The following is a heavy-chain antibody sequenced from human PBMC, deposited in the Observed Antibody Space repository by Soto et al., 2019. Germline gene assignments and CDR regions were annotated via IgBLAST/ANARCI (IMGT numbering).Heavy chain of an antibody. J-gene: IGHJ4*02. Sequence: QVQLVESGGGVVQPGRSLRLSCAASGFTFSSYGMHWVRQAPGKGLEWVAVIWYDGSNKYYADSVKGRFTISRDNSKNTLYLQMNSLRDEDTAVYYCARGSYIAARIFDYWGQGTLVTVSS. CDR3: ARGSYIAARIFDY. V-gene: IGHV3-33*01. CDR2: IWYDGSNK. CDR1: GFTFSSYG. D-gene: IGHD6-6*01.